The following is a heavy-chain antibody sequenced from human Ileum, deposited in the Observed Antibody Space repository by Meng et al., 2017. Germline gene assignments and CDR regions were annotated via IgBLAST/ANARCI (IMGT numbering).Heavy chain of an antibody. J-gene: IGHJ5*02. Sequence: GGSLTLSCAPSGFTFSDYYMSWIRQAPGKGLGWVSHISGSTITIDYADSVKGRFTVSRDNAKNSLYLQINSLRAEDTAVYYCARNRAEAAAHWFDTWGQGTLVTVSS. CDR1: GFTFSDYY. D-gene: IGHD6-25*01. CDR3: ARNRAEAAAHWFDT. CDR2: ISGSTITI. V-gene: IGHV3-11*01.